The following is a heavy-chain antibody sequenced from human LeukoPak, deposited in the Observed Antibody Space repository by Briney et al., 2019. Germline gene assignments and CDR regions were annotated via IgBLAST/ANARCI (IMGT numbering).Heavy chain of an antibody. CDR2: VHYSGST. D-gene: IGHD6-6*01. J-gene: IGHJ5*02. V-gene: IGHV4-39*01. Sequence: SETLSLTCTVSGGSISSRSYYWGWIGQPPGKGLEWIGSVHYSGSTYYNPSLKSRVTISVDTSKNQFSLKLSSVTAADTAVYYCARQPAYSSSNWFDPWGQGTLVTVSS. CDR3: ARQPAYSSSNWFDP. CDR1: GGSISSRSYY.